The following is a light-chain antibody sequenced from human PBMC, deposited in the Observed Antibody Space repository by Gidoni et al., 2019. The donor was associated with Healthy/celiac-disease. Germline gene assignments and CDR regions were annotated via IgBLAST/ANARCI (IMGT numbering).Light chain of an antibody. CDR3: QQSYSTPFYT. J-gene: IGKJ2*01. CDR1: QSISSY. V-gene: IGKV1-39*01. CDR2: AAS. Sequence: DIQMTQSPSSLSASVGDRVTITCRASQSISSYLNWYQQKPGKAPKLLIYAASSSQSGVPSRFSGSGSGTDFTLTISSLQPEDFATYYCQQSYSTPFYTFGQGTKLEIK.